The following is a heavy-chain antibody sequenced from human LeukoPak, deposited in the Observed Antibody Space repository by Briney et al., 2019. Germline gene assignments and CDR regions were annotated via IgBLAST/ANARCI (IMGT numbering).Heavy chain of an antibody. CDR3: ARDSTYYYYMDV. J-gene: IGHJ6*03. CDR1: GGSINNKY. Sequence: PSETLSLTCTVFGGSINNKYWSWIRQSPGKGPEWIGEINHSGSTNYNPSLKSRVTISVDTSKNQFSLKLSSVTAADTAVYYCARDSTYYYYMDVWGKGTTVTVSS. CDR2: INHSGST. V-gene: IGHV4-59*12.